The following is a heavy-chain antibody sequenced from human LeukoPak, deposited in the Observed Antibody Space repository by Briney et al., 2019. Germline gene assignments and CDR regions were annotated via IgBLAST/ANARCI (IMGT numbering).Heavy chain of an antibody. D-gene: IGHD4-23*01. Sequence: PSETLSLTFAVYGGPFRGVFWSWIRQAPGKGLEWIREVRQRGSSNSNPSLKSQINISLDTSKSHFSLRLTSVTAADTAVYYCARGIFYVGRNQYIWLDLWGQGTLVTVSS. V-gene: IGHV4-34*01. J-gene: IGHJ5*02. CDR2: VRQRGSS. CDR3: ARGIFYVGRNQYIWLDL. CDR1: GGPFRGVF.